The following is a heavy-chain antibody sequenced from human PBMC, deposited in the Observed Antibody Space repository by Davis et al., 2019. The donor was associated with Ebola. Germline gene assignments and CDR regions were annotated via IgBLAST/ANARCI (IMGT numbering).Heavy chain of an antibody. CDR1: GGSVSSGSYY. CDR2: IYYSGST. J-gene: IGHJ3*02. Sequence: PSETLSLTCTVSGGSVSSGSYYWSWIRQPPGKGLEWIGYIYYSGSTNYNPSLKSRVTISVDTSKNQFSLKLSSVTAADTAVYYCARDVDSSGYDDAFDIWGQGTMVTVSS. V-gene: IGHV4-61*01. CDR3: ARDVDSSGYDDAFDI. D-gene: IGHD3-22*01.